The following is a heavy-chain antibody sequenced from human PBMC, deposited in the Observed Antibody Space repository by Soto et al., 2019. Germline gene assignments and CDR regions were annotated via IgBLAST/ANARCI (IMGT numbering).Heavy chain of an antibody. Sequence: EVQLVESGGGLVQPGGSLKLSCAASGFTFSGSAMHWVRQASGKGLEWVGRIRSKANSYATAYAASVKGRFTISRDDSKNPAYLQMNSLKTEDTAVYYCTRHGPAGASPAATPYYSYYMDVWGKGTTVTVSS. D-gene: IGHD2-15*01. V-gene: IGHV3-73*01. CDR3: TRHGPAGASPAATPYYSYYMDV. CDR2: IRSKANSYAT. J-gene: IGHJ6*03. CDR1: GFTFSGSA.